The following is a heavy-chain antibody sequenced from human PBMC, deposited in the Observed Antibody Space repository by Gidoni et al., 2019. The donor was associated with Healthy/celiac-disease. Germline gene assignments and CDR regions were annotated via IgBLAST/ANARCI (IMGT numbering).Heavy chain of an antibody. CDR2: IWYDGSSK. J-gene: IGHJ3*02. V-gene: IGHV3-33*01. CDR3: ARDSLYGDYLADAFDI. CDR1: GFTFSSDG. D-gene: IGHD4-17*01. Sequence: QVQLVESGGGVVQPGRSLRLSCAASGFTFSSDGMHWVRQAPGKGLEWVAVIWYDGSSKYYADSVKGRFTISRDNSKNTLYLQMNSLRAEDTAVYYCARDSLYGDYLADAFDIWGQGTMVTVSS.